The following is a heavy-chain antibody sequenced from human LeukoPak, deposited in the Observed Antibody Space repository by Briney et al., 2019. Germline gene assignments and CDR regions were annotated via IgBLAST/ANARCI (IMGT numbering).Heavy chain of an antibody. J-gene: IGHJ4*02. CDR2: ICGGGDIT. CDR1: GFNFANHA. Sequence: GGSLRLSCAASGFNFANHAMSWVRQTPGKGVEWVSAICGGGDITYYADSVTGRFTISRDNSKDTLFLQMHSLRPGDTAVYYCVREDTPATANYWGQGTLVTISS. CDR3: VREDTPATANY. D-gene: IGHD2-21*02. V-gene: IGHV3-23*01.